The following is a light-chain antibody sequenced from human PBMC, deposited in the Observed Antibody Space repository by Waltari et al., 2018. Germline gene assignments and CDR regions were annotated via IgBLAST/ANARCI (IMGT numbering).Light chain of an antibody. CDR3: SAHSASSTHVL. CDR1: NSAIGPYHY. V-gene: IGLV2-14*03. Sequence: QSALTQPAPVSGSPGQSITISSTGTNSAIGPYHYVFWYQQYPGTAPKLIIYDVNSRPSGISVRFSGSKSGNTASLTISGLQAEDEADYYCSAHSASSTHVLFGGGTKLTVL. J-gene: IGLJ2*01. CDR2: DVN.